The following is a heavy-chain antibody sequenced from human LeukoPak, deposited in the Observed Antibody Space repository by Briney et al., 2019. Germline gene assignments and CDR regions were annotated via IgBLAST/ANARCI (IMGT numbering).Heavy chain of an antibody. D-gene: IGHD3-22*01. CDR2: ISSNGGST. Sequence: SGGSLRLSCSASGFTFSSYAMHWVRQAPGKGLEHVSAISSNGGSTYYADSVKGRFTISRDNSKNTLYLQMSSLRAEDTAVYYCVKDKVGDSSGQGPFDYWGQGTLVTVSS. CDR1: GFTFSSYA. CDR3: VKDKVGDSSGQGPFDY. V-gene: IGHV3-64D*06. J-gene: IGHJ4*02.